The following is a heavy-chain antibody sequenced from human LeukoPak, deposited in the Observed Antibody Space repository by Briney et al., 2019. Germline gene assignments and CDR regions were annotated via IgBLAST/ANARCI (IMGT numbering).Heavy chain of an antibody. CDR2: INTNSGGT. V-gene: IGHV1-2*02. CDR1: GYIFTGYY. J-gene: IGHJ1*01. D-gene: IGHD3-22*01. CDR3: ATSRGYYVGNIQN. Sequence: ASVKVSCKASGYIFTGYYMHWVRQAPGQVSEWMGWINTNSGGTNYAQNFQGRVTMTRDTSTSTTCLDLNSFISDSTAVCSCATSRGYYVGNIQNWGLGTPFTVSS.